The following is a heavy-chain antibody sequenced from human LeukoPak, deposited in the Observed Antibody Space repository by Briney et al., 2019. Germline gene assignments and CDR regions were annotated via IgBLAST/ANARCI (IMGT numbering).Heavy chain of an antibody. V-gene: IGHV3-23*01. J-gene: IGHJ4*02. Sequence: GGSLTLSCAASGLSFSSFAMSWVRQAPARGLEWLSSMKGTGETFYADSVRGRFTLSRDDSRNTVYLQLNNLRVEDTAVYYCARASWVSSTDAVRWGQGTLVTVPS. D-gene: IGHD3-16*01. CDR2: MKGTGET. CDR1: GLSFSSFA. CDR3: ARASWVSSTDAVR.